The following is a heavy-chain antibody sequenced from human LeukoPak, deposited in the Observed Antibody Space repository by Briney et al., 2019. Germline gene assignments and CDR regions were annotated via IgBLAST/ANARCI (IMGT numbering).Heavy chain of an antibody. Sequence: GGSLRLSCAASGFTFSSYAMSWVRQAPGKGLEWVSTISRSDGSTYYADSVKGRFTISRDNSKNTLFLQMNSLEVEDTAVYYCAKGGERTDWYNFDYWGQGTLVTVSS. V-gene: IGHV3-23*01. CDR1: GFTFSSYA. J-gene: IGHJ4*02. CDR3: AKGGERTDWYNFDY. CDR2: ISRSDGST. D-gene: IGHD3-16*01.